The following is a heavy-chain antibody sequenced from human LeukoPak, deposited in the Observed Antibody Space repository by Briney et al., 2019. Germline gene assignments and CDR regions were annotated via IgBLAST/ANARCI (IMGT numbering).Heavy chain of an antibody. CDR3: TTDLGLTMIRGVIVY. V-gene: IGHV3-15*05. CDR2: IKSKCDVETI. D-gene: IGHD3-10*01. J-gene: IGHJ4*02. Sequence: PGPSPRLSCAPSGLTFTNAWTSWVRQAAGKELEWVGRIKSKCDVETIDYAAPVKGRFTMSIDDLKATLFLQMNSLKAEDTAVYYCTTDLGLTMIRGVIVYWGQGALVTVSS. CDR1: GLTFTNAW.